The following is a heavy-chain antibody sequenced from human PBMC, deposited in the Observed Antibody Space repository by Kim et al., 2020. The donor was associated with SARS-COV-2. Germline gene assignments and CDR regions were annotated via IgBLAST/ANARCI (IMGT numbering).Heavy chain of an antibody. V-gene: IGHV4-39*01. CDR3: ARQTPGGYNLYGIDY. Sequence: NPSLTSRVTISVDTSKNQFSLKVSSVTAADTAVYYCARQTPGGYNLYGIDYWGQGTLVTVSS. D-gene: IGHD5-12*01. J-gene: IGHJ4*02.